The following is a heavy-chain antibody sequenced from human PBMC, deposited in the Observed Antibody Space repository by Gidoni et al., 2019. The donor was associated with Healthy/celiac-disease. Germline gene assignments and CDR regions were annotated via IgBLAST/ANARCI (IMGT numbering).Heavy chain of an antibody. Sequence: QLQLQESGPGLVKPSETLSLTCTVSGGSISSSSYYWGWIRQPPGKGLEWIGSIYYSGSTYYNPSLKSRVTISVDTSKNQFSLKLSSVTAADTAVYYCARQSMVTPWGAFDIWGQGTMVTVSS. J-gene: IGHJ3*02. CDR2: IYYSGST. V-gene: IGHV4-39*01. CDR1: GGSISSSSYY. D-gene: IGHD5-18*01. CDR3: ARQSMVTPWGAFDI.